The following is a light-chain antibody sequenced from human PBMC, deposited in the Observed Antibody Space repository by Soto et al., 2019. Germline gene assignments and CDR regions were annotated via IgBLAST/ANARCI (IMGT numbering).Light chain of an antibody. CDR3: AAWDDSLNAL. Sequence: QSVLTQPPSASGTPGQRITISCSGGSSNIGDNPVNWYQQLPGAAPKLLIYIYDQRPSGVPDRFSGSKSGTSASLAISGLQPEDEADYYCAAWDDSLNALFGTGTKVTVL. V-gene: IGLV1-44*01. CDR1: SSNIGDNP. J-gene: IGLJ1*01. CDR2: IYD.